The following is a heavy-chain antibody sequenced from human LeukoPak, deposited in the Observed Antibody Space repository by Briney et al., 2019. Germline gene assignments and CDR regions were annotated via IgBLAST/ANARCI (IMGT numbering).Heavy chain of an antibody. D-gene: IGHD3-10*01. CDR1: GLTFSDAW. J-gene: IGHJ4*02. Sequence: GGSLRLSCAASGLTFSDAWMSWVRQAPGKGLEWVGRIKSKTDGGTIDYAAPVKGRFTISRDDSKNTLYLQMNSLKSEDTAVYYCSSLAMIRGVMPFDYWGQGTLVTVSS. CDR3: SSLAMIRGVMPFDY. V-gene: IGHV3-15*05. CDR2: IKSKTDGGTI.